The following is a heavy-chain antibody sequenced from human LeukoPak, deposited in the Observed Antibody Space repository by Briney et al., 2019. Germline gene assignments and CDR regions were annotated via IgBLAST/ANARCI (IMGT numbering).Heavy chain of an antibody. Sequence: ASVKVSCKASAYTFTSYSISWLREAPGQGLEWMGWISGYNGNTKYAQKLQGRVTMTTDTSTSTAYMEVRSLRSDDTAVYYCARGLRYGDYLASLDYWGQGTLVTVSS. J-gene: IGHJ4*02. V-gene: IGHV1-18*01. D-gene: IGHD3-9*01. CDR1: AYTFTSYS. CDR3: ARGLRYGDYLASLDY. CDR2: ISGYNGNT.